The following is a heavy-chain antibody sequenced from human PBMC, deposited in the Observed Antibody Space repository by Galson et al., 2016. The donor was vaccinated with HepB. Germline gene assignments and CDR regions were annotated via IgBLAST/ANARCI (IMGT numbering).Heavy chain of an antibody. J-gene: IGHJ4*02. CDR2: ISSIGAAT. Sequence: SLRLSCAASGFTFSDYYMTWIRQAPGKGLEWISSISSIGAATHYADSVKGRFTISRDNADNSLHLHMDNLRVEDTAVYYCATDSMRQDYWGQGTLVTVSS. D-gene: IGHD2/OR15-2a*01. CDR3: ATDSMRQDY. CDR1: GFTFSDYY. V-gene: IGHV3-11*04.